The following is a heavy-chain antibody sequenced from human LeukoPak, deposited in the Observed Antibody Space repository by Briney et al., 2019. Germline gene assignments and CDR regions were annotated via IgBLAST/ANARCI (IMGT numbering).Heavy chain of an antibody. CDR2: ISGSGGST. D-gene: IGHD3-10*01. V-gene: IGHV3-23*01. CDR1: GFTFSSYA. Sequence: PGGSLRLSCAASGFTFSSYAMSWVRQAPGKGLEWVSAISGSGGSTYYADSVKGRFTISRDNSKNTLYLQMNSLRAEDTAVYYCANSPSWTMVRGVNLDYWGQGTLVTVSS. CDR3: ANSPSWTMVRGVNLDY. J-gene: IGHJ4*02.